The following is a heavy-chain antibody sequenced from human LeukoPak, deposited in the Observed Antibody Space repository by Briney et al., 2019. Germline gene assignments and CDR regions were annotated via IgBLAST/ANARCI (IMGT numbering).Heavy chain of an antibody. J-gene: IGHJ6*04. CDR1: GGTFSSYA. CDR3: ARGQWLRPYCYYGMDV. D-gene: IGHD5-12*01. Sequence: GASVKVSCKASGGTFSSYAISWVRQAPGQGLEWMGGIIPIFGTANYAQKFQGRVTITADKSTSTAYMELSSLRSEDTAVYYCARGQWLRPYCYYGMDVWGKGTTVTVSS. V-gene: IGHV1-69*06. CDR2: IIPIFGTA.